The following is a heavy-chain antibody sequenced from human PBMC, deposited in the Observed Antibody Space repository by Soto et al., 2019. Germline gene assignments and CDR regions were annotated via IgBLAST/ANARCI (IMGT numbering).Heavy chain of an antibody. D-gene: IGHD2-15*01. J-gene: IGHJ4*02. Sequence: QVQLVQSGAAVKQPGSLMKVSCKASGGTFGTYGNSWVRQAPGPVLERMGCIIPRLGLTQSAQGFQGRVTFIAYKSTNTAYMELSRLRPEDTPVFYCARARYSAAVGLFSESLDWGQGTLVT. CDR2: IIPRLGLT. V-gene: IGHV1-69*09. CDR3: ARARYSAAVGLFSESLD. CDR1: GGTFGTYG.